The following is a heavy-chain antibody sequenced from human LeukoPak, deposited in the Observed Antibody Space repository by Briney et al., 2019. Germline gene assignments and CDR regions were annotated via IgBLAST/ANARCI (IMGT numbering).Heavy chain of an antibody. CDR1: GFTFSSYS. CDR3: ATEPPMDFFVVLPA. V-gene: IGHV3-15*01. D-gene: IGHD2-2*01. J-gene: IGHJ5*02. Sequence: GGSLRLSGAASGFTFSSYSMNWVRQAPGKGLEWVGRIKIKTDGGTTDYAAPVKGRFTISRDDSKNTLYLQMNSLKTEDTGVYYCATEPPMDFFVVLPAWGQGTLVTVSS. CDR2: IKIKTDGGTT.